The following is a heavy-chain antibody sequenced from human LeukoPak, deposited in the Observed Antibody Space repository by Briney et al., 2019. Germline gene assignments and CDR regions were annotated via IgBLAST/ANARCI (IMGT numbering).Heavy chain of an antibody. J-gene: IGHJ4*02. CDR2: ISGSGGST. D-gene: IGHD5-18*01. Sequence: GGTLRLSCAASGFTFSSYGMSWVRQAPGKGLEWVSAISGSGGSTYYADSVKGRFTISRDNAKNSLYLQMNSLRAEDTAVYHCARAITNYGYIFDYWGQGTLVTVSS. CDR3: ARAITNYGYIFDY. CDR1: GFTFSSYG. V-gene: IGHV3-23*01.